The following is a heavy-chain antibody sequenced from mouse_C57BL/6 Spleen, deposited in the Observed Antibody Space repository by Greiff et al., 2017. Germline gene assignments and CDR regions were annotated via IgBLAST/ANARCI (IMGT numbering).Heavy chain of an antibody. J-gene: IGHJ4*01. D-gene: IGHD3-2*02. CDR2: ILPGSGST. V-gene: IGHV1-56*01. Sequence: VQLQQSGPELVRPGASVKISCKAPGYTFTSHWMQWVRQRPGQGLEWIGEILPGSGSTYYNEKFKGKATLTVETSSSTAYMQLSSLTSEDSAVYFCARSGQLRLLYYAMDNWGKGPSAPVSS. CDR3: ARSGQLRLLYYAMDN. CDR1: GYTFTSHW.